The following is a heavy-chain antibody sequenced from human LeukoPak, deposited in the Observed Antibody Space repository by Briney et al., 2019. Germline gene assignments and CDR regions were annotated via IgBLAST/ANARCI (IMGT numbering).Heavy chain of an antibody. D-gene: IGHD6-19*01. V-gene: IGHV3-11*06. CDR2: ISSSSRYT. CDR3: ARVEGIAVAENAFDI. J-gene: IGHJ3*02. Sequence: GSLRLSCAASGFTFSDYYMSWIRQAPGKGLEWVSYISSSSRYTNYADSVKGRFTISRDNAKNSLYLQMNSLRAEDTAVYYCARVEGIAVAENAFDIWGQGTMVTVSS. CDR1: GFTFSDYY.